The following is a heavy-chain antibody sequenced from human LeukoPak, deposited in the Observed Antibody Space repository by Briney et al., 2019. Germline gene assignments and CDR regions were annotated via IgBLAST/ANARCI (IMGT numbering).Heavy chain of an antibody. CDR3: ARGDYYDSSGHRYNWFDP. V-gene: IGHV4-31*03. CDR2: IYYSGST. D-gene: IGHD3-22*01. CDR1: GGSISSGDYY. Sequence: PSETLSLTCTVSGGSISSGDYYWSWIRQHPGKGLEWIGYIYYSGSTYYNPSLKSRVTISVGTSKNQFSLKLSSVTAADTAVYYCARGDYYDSSGHRYNWFDPWGQGTLVTVSS. J-gene: IGHJ5*02.